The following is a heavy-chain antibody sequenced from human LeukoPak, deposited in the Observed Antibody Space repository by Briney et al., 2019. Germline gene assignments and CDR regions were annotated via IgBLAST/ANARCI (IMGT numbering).Heavy chain of an antibody. CDR2: IWYDGSNK. CDR1: GFTFNTYG. CDR3: VRDLGGRSGH. Sequence: GGSLRLSCAASGFTFNTYGMHWVRQAPGRGLEWVAVIWYDGSNKYYADSVKGRFTISRDNSKNTLYLQMNSLRAEDTAVYYCVRDLGGRSGHWGQGTLVTVSS. J-gene: IGHJ4*02. D-gene: IGHD1-26*01. V-gene: IGHV3-33*01.